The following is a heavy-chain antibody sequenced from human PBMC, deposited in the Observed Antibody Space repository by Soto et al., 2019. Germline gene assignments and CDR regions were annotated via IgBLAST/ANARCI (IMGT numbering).Heavy chain of an antibody. Sequence: QVQLVESGGGLVKPGGSLRLSCAASGFTFSDYYMSWIRQAPGKGLEWASYISSSSSYTNYADSVKGRFTISRDNAKNSLDLQMNSLRAEDTAVYYCARVYSSSFGFDYWGQGTLVTVSS. D-gene: IGHD6-6*01. V-gene: IGHV3-11*06. J-gene: IGHJ4*02. CDR2: ISSSSSYT. CDR1: GFTFSDYY. CDR3: ARVYSSSFGFDY.